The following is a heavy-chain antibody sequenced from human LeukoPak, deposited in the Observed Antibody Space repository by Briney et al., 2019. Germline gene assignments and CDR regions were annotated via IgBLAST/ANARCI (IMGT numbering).Heavy chain of an antibody. D-gene: IGHD1-26*01. Sequence: SETLSLTCTVSGGSLSSSSYYWGWLRQPPGTGLEWLGSIYYSGSTYYNPSLKSRVTISVDTSKNQFSLKLSSVTAADTAVYYCASRYSWGQGTLVTVSS. CDR2: IYYSGST. J-gene: IGHJ4*02. CDR3: ASRYS. CDR1: GGSLSSSSYY. V-gene: IGHV4-39*01.